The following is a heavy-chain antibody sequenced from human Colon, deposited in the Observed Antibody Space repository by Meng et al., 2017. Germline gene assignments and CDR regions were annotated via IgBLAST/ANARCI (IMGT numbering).Heavy chain of an antibody. D-gene: IGHD6-19*01. J-gene: IGHJ4*02. CDR3: ARDPESSIAVAGTYDY. CDR1: GFTFSSYS. V-gene: IGHV3-21*01. Sequence: GESLRLSCAASGFTFSSYSMNWVRQAPGKGLEWVSSISSSSYIYYADSVKGRFTISRDNAKNSLYLQMNSLRAEDTAVYYCARDPESSIAVAGTYDYWGQGTLVTVSS. CDR2: ISSSSYI.